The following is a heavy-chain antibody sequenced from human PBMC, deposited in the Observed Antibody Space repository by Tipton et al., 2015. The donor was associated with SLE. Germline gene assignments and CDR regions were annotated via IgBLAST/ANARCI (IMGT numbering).Heavy chain of an antibody. V-gene: IGHV4-34*01. CDR3: ARLTSYFDFWSGYYIDY. Sequence: TLSLTCAVYGGSFSGYFWSWVRQPPGKGLEWIGSIYYSGSTYYNASLKSRVTILVETSKNQFSLKLTSVTAADTALYYCARLTSYFDFWSGYYIDYWGQGTLVTVSS. J-gene: IGHJ4*02. CDR1: GGSFSGYF. D-gene: IGHD3-3*01. CDR2: IYYSGST.